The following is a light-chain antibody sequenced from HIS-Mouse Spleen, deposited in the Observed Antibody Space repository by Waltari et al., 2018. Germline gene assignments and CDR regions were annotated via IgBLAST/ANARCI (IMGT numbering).Light chain of an antibody. CDR1: KLGAKY. CDR2: QDS. J-gene: IGLJ2*01. Sequence: SYELTQPPSVSVSPGQTASITCSGDKLGAKYACWYQQKPGQSPVLVIYQDSKRPSGIPERFSGSNSGNTATLTISGTQAMDEADYYCQVWDSSTVFGGGTKLTVL. V-gene: IGLV3-1*01. CDR3: QVWDSSTV.